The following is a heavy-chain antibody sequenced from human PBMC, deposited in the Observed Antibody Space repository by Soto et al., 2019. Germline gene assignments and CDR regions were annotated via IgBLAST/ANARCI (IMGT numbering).Heavy chain of an antibody. V-gene: IGHV1-8*01. CDR1: GFTFTNYD. D-gene: IGHD6-25*01. CDR2: MNPNSGNT. CDR3: ARRAAKNYYYGMDV. Sequence: ASVKVSCKTSGFTFTNYDSNWVRQATGQGLEWMGWMNPNSGNTGYAQKFQGRVTMTRNTSISTAYMELSSLRSEDTAVYYCARRAAKNYYYGMDVWGQGTTVTVSS. J-gene: IGHJ6*02.